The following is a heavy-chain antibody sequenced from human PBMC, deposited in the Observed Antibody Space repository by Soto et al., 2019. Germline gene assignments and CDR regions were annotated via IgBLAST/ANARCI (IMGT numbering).Heavy chain of an antibody. CDR1: GYTFTSYG. CDR3: ARVQSSGWYHSQSVDY. CDR2: ISAYNGNT. J-gene: IGHJ4*02. D-gene: IGHD6-19*01. Sequence: QVQLVQSGAEVKKPGASVKVSCKASGYTFTSYGISWVRQAPGQGLEWMGWISAYNGNTNYAQKLQGRVTMTTDTSTSTAYMERRSLRSDDTAVYYCARVQSSGWYHSQSVDYWGQGTLVTVSS. V-gene: IGHV1-18*01.